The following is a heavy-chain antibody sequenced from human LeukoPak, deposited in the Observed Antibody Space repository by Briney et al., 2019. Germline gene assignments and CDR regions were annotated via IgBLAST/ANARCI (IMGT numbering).Heavy chain of an antibody. Sequence: RLHCSASLFTYDNYGMSWEQPAQGEELEWVSGISWNSAILGYAGSVKSRFNISRDNAKNSLYLQMNSLSAEYTTLYYCAKDVESLKYDNSGYDYWGQGTLVAVSS. D-gene: IGHD3-22*01. CDR2: ISWNSAIL. CDR1: LFTYDNYG. CDR3: AKDVESLKYDNSGYDY. J-gene: IGHJ4*02. V-gene: IGHV3-9*01.